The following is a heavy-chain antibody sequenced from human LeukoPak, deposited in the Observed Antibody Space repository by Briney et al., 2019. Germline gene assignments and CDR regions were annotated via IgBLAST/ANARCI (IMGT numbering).Heavy chain of an antibody. D-gene: IGHD6-13*01. Sequence: GGSLRLSCAASGFTFSSYSMNWVRQAPGKGLEWVSSISSSSSYIYYADSVKGRFTISRDNAKNSLYLQMNSLRAEDTAVYYCARGGSSWYYLDYWGQGTLVTVSS. CDR1: GFTFSSYS. J-gene: IGHJ4*02. CDR2: ISSSSSYI. V-gene: IGHV3-21*01. CDR3: ARGGSSWYYLDY.